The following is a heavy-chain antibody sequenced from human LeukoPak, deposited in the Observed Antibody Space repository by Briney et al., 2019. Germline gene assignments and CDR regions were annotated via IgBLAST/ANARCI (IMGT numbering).Heavy chain of an antibody. Sequence: PGGSLRLSCAASGFTFDDYGMSWVRQAPGKGLEWVSGINWNGGSTGYADSVKGRFTISRDNAKNSLYLQMNSLRAEDTALYYCARTVRPSKIYFYYMDVWGKGTTVTVSS. V-gene: IGHV3-20*04. J-gene: IGHJ6*03. CDR1: GFTFDDYG. CDR3: ARTVRPSKIYFYYMDV. D-gene: IGHD4-11*01. CDR2: INWNGGST.